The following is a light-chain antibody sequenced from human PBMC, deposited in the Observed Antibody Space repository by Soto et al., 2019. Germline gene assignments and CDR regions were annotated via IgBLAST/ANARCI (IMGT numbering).Light chain of an antibody. Sequence: DVVMTQSPLSLPVTLGQPASISCRSSQSLVYSDGNTYLNWFQQRPGQSPRRLIYKVSNRDSGVPDRFSGSGSGTDFTLTISSLEPEDFATYYCQQSYSTPTFGQGTKVEIK. V-gene: IGKV2-30*01. J-gene: IGKJ2*01. CDR1: QSLVYSDGNTY. CDR2: KVS. CDR3: QQSYSTPT.